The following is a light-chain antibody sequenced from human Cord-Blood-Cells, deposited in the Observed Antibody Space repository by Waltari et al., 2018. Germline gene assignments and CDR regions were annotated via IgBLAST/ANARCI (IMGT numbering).Light chain of an antibody. CDR1: QSISSW. J-gene: IGKJ1*01. CDR3: QQYNSLWT. V-gene: IGKV1-5*03. CDR2: KAS. Sequence: DIQMTQSPSTLSASVGDRVTITCRASQSISSWLAWYQQKPGKAPKLLIYKASSLESGVPSRFSGSGSGTEVTLTISRLQPYDFGTYYCQQYNSLWTFGQGTKVEIK.